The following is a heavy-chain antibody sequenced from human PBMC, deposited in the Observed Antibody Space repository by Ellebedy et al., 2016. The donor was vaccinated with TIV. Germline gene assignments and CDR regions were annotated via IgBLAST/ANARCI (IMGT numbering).Heavy chain of an antibody. CDR1: GYTFTGYY. J-gene: IGHJ5*02. CDR2: INPNSGGT. Sequence: ASVKVSXXASGYTFTGYYMHWVRQAPGQGLEWMGWINPNSGGTNYAQKFQGRVTMTRDTSISTAYMELSRLRSDDTAVYYCARVTPRIAAAGTPNWFDPWGQGTLVTVSS. V-gene: IGHV1-2*02. CDR3: ARVTPRIAAAGTPNWFDP. D-gene: IGHD6-13*01.